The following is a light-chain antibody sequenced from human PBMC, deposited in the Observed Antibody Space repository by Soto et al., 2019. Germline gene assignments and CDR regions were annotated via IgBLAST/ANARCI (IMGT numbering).Light chain of an antibody. CDR3: SSYTSSSTLLYV. J-gene: IGLJ1*01. V-gene: IGLV2-14*01. CDR2: DVS. CDR1: SSDVGGYNY. Sequence: QSALTQPASVSGSPGQSITISCTGTSSDVGGYNYVSWYQQHPGKAPKLMIYDVSNRPSGVSNRFSGSKSGNTASLTISGFQAGDEADYYCSSYTSSSTLLYVFGTGTKVTVL.